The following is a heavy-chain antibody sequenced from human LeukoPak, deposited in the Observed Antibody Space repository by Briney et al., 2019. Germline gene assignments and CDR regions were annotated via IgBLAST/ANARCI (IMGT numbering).Heavy chain of an antibody. V-gene: IGHV3-53*01. J-gene: IGHJ4*02. D-gene: IGHD5-18*01. Sequence: GGSLRLSCAASGFSVSNKYMSWVRQAPGKGLEWVSTIFPSSVEIHYADSVKGRFTISRDNSRSTLSLQMDSLRAEDTATYYCATYRQIQVPFEFWGQGTLVTVSS. CDR2: IFPSSVEI. CDR3: ATYRQIQVPFEF. CDR1: GFSVSNKY.